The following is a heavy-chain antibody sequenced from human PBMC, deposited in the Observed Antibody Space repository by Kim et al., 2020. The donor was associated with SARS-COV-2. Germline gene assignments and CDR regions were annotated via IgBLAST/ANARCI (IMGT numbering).Heavy chain of an antibody. D-gene: IGHD4-4*01. V-gene: IGHV3-48*03. CDR3: AKERIVYSSFFDS. Sequence: GGSLRLSCVGSGFTFRSHEMNWVRQAPGKGLEWISSISSGGSTIYYADSVKGRFTVSRDNAENSLFLQMNSLRAEDTAMYYCAKERIVYSSFFDSWGQGTLVAVSS. CDR1: GFTFRSHE. J-gene: IGHJ4*02. CDR2: ISSGGSTI.